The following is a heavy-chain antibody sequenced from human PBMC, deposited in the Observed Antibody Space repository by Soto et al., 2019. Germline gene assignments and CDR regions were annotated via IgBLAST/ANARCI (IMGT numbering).Heavy chain of an antibody. J-gene: IGHJ4*02. CDR1: GFTLSSYD. CDR3: VGGGHHFDSSGYYPLFDY. V-gene: IGHV3-13*05. CDR2: IGTAGDP. D-gene: IGHD3-22*01. Sequence: EVQLVESGGGLVKSGGSLRLSCAASGFTLSSYDMHWVRQGEGKGLEWVSTIGTAGDPYYPGSVKGRFIVSRENAKNSLYLQMNILRAGDTAVYYCVGGGHHFDSSGYYPLFDYWGQGSLVTVSS.